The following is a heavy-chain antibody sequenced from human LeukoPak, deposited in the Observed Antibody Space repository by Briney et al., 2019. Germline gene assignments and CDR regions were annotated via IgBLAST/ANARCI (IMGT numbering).Heavy chain of an antibody. CDR2: IKQDGSGK. V-gene: IGHV3-7*03. CDR3: ARDLALYYDILTGYSLFDY. D-gene: IGHD3-9*01. J-gene: IGHJ4*02. CDR1: GFTFSSYW. Sequence: GSLRLSCAASGFTFSSYWMSWVRQAPGKGLEWVANIKQDGSGKYYVDSVKGRFTISRDNAKNSLYLQMNSLRAEDTAVYYCARDLALYYDILTGYSLFDYWGQGTLVTVSS.